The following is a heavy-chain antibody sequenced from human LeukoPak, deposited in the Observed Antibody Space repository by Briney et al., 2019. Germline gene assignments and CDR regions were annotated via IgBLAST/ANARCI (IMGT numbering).Heavy chain of an antibody. Sequence: PGGSLRLSCAASGFTFSNAWMSWVRQPPGKGLEWIGSIYYSGSTYYNPSLKSRVTISVDTSKNQFSLKLSSVTAADTAVYYCARHTRYNWFDPWGQGTLVTVSS. CDR1: GFTFSNAW. V-gene: IGHV4-39*01. CDR2: IYYSGST. J-gene: IGHJ5*02. CDR3: ARHTRYNWFDP.